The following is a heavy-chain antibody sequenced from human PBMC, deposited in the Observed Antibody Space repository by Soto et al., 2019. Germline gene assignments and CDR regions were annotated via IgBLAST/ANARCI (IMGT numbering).Heavy chain of an antibody. V-gene: IGHV2-5*02. CDR1: GFSLSTSGVG. D-gene: IGHD6-13*01. J-gene: IGHJ4*02. Sequence: QITLKESGPTLVKPTQTLTLTCTFSGFSLSTSGVGVGWIRQPPGKALEWLVLIYWDDDKRYSPSLKSRLTITKDTSKNQVVLTMTNMDPVDTATYYCAHRGKIAAAGKGIYFDYWGQGTLVTVSS. CDR2: IYWDDDK. CDR3: AHRGKIAAAGKGIYFDY.